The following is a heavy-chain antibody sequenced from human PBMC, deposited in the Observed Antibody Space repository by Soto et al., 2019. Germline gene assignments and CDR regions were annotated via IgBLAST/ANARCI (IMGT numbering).Heavy chain of an antibody. CDR3: ARHISTSPYYYYAMDV. V-gene: IGHV5-51*01. J-gene: IGHJ6*02. CDR1: GYTFTDYW. Sequence: GESLKISCKGSGYTFTDYWIGWVRQLPGQGLEWMGIIYPGDSDTRYSPSFQGHVTITVDKSTNTAYLQWNTLRASDTAMYYCARHISTSPYYYYAMDVWGQGTTVTVSS. D-gene: IGHD2-2*01. CDR2: IYPGDSDT.